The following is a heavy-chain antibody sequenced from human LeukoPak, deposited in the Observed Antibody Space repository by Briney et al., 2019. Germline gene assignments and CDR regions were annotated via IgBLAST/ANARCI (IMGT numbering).Heavy chain of an antibody. V-gene: IGHV3-7*01. Sequence: GGSLRLSCAASGFTFSSYAMSWVRQVPGKGLEWVANINHDGSEEDYVDSVKGRFTISRDNAKNSLYLQMNSLRAEDTAVYRCARKLYYYDSSGAGWFDPWGQGTLVAVSS. CDR1: GFTFSSYA. J-gene: IGHJ5*02. D-gene: IGHD3-22*01. CDR3: ARKLYYYDSSGAGWFDP. CDR2: INHDGSEE.